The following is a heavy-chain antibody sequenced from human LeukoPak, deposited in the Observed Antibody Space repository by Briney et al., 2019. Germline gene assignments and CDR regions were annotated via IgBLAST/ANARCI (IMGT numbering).Heavy chain of an antibody. V-gene: IGHV3-48*04. CDR1: GFTFSSYS. D-gene: IGHD2-21*02. CDR2: IDSSSSTI. J-gene: IGHJ3*02. CDR3: ARDRCVGGGDCYDI. Sequence: GGSLRLSCAASGFTFSSYSMNWVRQAPGKGLQWVSYIDSSSSTIYYADSVKGRFTISRDNAKNSLYLQMNSLRAEDTAVYYCARDRCVGGGDCYDIWGQGSMVTVSS.